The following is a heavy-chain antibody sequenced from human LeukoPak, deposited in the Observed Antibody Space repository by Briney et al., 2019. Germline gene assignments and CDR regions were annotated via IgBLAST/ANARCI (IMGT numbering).Heavy chain of an antibody. D-gene: IGHD1-14*01. CDR3: ARDLGSGTTFDY. CDR2: VYYSGNT. V-gene: IGHV4-39*07. CDR1: GGSISSSSYY. J-gene: IGHJ4*02. Sequence: SETLSLACTVSGGSISSSSYYWGWIRQPPGKGLEWIGSVYYSGNTYYCPSLKSRVTISVDTSKNQFSLKLSSVTAADTAVYYCARDLGSGTTFDYWGQGTLVTVSS.